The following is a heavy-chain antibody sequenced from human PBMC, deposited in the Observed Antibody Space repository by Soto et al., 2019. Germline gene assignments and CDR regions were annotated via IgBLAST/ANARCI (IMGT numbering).Heavy chain of an antibody. CDR3: ARDIVPTRFDY. V-gene: IGHV1-46*01. CDR2: INPSGGST. J-gene: IGHJ4*02. D-gene: IGHD1-26*01. Sequence: ASVKVSCKASGYTFTSHYMHWVRQAPGQGLEWMGIINPSGGSTSYAQKFQGRVTMTRDTSTSTVYMELSSLRSEDTAVYYCARDIVPTRFDYWGQGTLVTVSS. CDR1: GYTFTSHY.